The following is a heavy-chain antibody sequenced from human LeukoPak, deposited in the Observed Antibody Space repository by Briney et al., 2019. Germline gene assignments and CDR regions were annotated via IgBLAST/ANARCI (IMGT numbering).Heavy chain of an antibody. J-gene: IGHJ5*02. CDR1: GGTFSRSA. D-gene: IGHD3-22*01. CDR3: ATSLPYGYYDSGGSNWFDP. CDR2: IIPIFGPA. V-gene: IGHV1-69*13. Sequence: SVKVSCKASGGTFSRSAISWVRQAPGQGLEWMGGIIPIFGPADYAQKFQGRVTITADESTSTAYLELSSLRSEDTAVYYCATSLPYGYYDSGGSNWFDPWGQGTLVTVSS.